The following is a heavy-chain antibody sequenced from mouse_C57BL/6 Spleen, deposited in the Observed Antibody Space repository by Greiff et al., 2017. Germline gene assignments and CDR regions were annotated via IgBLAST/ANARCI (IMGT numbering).Heavy chain of an antibody. CDR2: ISYDGSN. D-gene: IGHD2-4*01. J-gene: IGHJ3*01. CDR3: ARDGDYDGRFAY. Sequence: ESGPGLVKPSQSLSLTCSVTGYSITSGYYWNWIRQFPGNKLEWMGYISYDGSNNYNPSLKNRISITRDTSKNQFFLKLNSVTTEDTATYYCARDGDYDGRFAYWGQGTLVTVSA. V-gene: IGHV3-6*01. CDR1: GYSITSGYY.